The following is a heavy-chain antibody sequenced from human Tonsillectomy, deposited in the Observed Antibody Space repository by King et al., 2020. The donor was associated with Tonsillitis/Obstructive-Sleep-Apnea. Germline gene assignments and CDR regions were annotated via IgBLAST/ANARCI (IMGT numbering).Heavy chain of an antibody. CDR1: GDSINSYY. D-gene: IGHD3-10*01. V-gene: IGHV4-59*01. CDR3: AGSKGRGSYFDY. Sequence: QLQESGPGLVKPSETLSLTCTVSGDSINSYYWSWIRQPPGKGLEWIGYISYSGNTNYNPSLKSRVTISIDTSKNQFSLKLRSVTAADTAVYYCAGSKGRGSYFDYWGQGTLVTVSS. J-gene: IGHJ4*02. CDR2: ISYSGNT.